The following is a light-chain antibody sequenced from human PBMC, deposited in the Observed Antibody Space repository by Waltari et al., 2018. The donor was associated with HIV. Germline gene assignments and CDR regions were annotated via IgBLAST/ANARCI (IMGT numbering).Light chain of an antibody. CDR1: QSVSSD. V-gene: IGKV3D-15*01. J-gene: IGKJ3*01. Sequence: IVLTQSPGTLSLSPGERATFSCRASQSVSSDLAWYHQRPGQAPRLLIYSASTRATGIPDRFSGSGSGTDFTLTISSLQPEDFATYYCQQSYSTVTFGPGTKVDIK. CDR3: QQSYSTVT. CDR2: SAS.